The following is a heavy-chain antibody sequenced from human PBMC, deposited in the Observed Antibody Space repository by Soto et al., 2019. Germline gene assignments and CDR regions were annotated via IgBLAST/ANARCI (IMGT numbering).Heavy chain of an antibody. Sequence: QLQLQESGSGLVKPSQTLSLTCAVSGGSISGGDYSWSWIRQPPGKGLEWIGYIFESGSTYYNPSHQSRVTISIDKSKNQFSLRLNSVTAADTAVYFCANTGARSTFDFWGQGTMVTVSS. V-gene: IGHV4-30-2*01. D-gene: IGHD2-2*01. CDR1: GGSISGGDYS. CDR2: IFESGST. CDR3: ANTGARSTFDF. J-gene: IGHJ3*01.